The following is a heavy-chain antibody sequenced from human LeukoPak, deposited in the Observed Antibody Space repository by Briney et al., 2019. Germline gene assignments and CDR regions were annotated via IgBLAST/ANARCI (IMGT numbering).Heavy chain of an antibody. Sequence: SETLSLTCNVSGGSISSYYWSWIRQPPGKGLEWIAYIYYSGSTNYNPSLKSRVTISVDTSKNQFSLKLSSVTAADTAVYYCARAKQGDCSSTSCYFGYYYYYMDVWGKGTTVTVSS. CDR3: ARAKQGDCSSTSCYFGYYYYYMDV. CDR1: GGSISSYY. D-gene: IGHD2-2*01. J-gene: IGHJ6*03. CDR2: IYYSGST. V-gene: IGHV4-59*01.